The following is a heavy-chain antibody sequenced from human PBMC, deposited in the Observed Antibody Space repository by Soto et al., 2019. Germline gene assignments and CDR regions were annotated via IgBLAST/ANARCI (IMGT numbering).Heavy chain of an antibody. V-gene: IGHV3-48*02. Sequence: PGGALRIFCATSGFPFRSFVINWVRQAPGKALEKGLQISCTSSSINYADSVKGRLTIPRDNAKNSLYLQMSSLRDEHTAVYNSAKRLDNSDCYSCFDYWGRGTLVTVSS. CDR2: ISCTSSSI. CDR3: AKRLDNSDCYSCFDY. CDR1: GFPFRSFV. J-gene: IGHJ4*02. D-gene: IGHD2-21*02.